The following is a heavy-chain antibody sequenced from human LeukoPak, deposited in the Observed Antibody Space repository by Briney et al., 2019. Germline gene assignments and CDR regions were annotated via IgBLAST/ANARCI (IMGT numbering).Heavy chain of an antibody. V-gene: IGHV4-59*01. CDR3: ARERGSSWDLNID. J-gene: IGHJ4*02. Sequence: SETLSLTCTVSGGSISSYYWSWIRQPPGKGLEWIGYIYYSGSTNYNPSFKSRVTISVDTSKNQFSLKLSSVTAADTAVYYCARERGSSWDLNIDWGQGTLVTVSS. D-gene: IGHD6-13*01. CDR1: GGSISSYY. CDR2: IYYSGST.